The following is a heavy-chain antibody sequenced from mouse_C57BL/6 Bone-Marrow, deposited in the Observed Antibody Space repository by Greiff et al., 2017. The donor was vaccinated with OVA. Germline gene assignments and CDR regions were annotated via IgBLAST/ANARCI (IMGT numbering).Heavy chain of an antibody. Sequence: EVKLQESGPELVKPGASVKMSCKASGYTFTDYNMHWVKQSHGKSLEWIGYINPNNGGTSYNQKFKGKATLTVNKSSSTAYMELRSLTSEDSAVYYCATYDYDLYWYFDVWGTGTTVTVSS. CDR1: GYTFTDYN. CDR2: INPNNGGT. V-gene: IGHV1-22*01. D-gene: IGHD2-4*01. J-gene: IGHJ1*03. CDR3: ATYDYDLYWYFDV.